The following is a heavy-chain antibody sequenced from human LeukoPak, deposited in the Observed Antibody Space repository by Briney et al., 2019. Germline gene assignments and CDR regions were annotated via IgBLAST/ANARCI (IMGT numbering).Heavy chain of an antibody. CDR2: ISRGSSTI. D-gene: IGHD5-18*01. CDR3: ARDASSGYGYFDY. V-gene: IGHV3-48*02. J-gene: IGHJ4*02. Sequence: PGGSLRLSCGASGFTFSSYSMNWVRQAPGKGLEWGSYISRGSSTIYYTDSVRGRFTISRDNAKNSLYLQMNSLRDEDTAVYYCARDASSGYGYFDYWGQGTLVTVSS. CDR1: GFTFSSYS.